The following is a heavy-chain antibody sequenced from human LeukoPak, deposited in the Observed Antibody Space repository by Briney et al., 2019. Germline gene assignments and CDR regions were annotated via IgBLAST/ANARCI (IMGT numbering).Heavy chain of an antibody. J-gene: IGHJ5*01. CDR1: GFTFSNYW. CDR2: IKYDGSEK. D-gene: IGHD1/OR15-1a*01. CDR3: AREPLRTRWCDS. V-gene: IGHV3-7*03. Sequence: GGSLRLSCTASGFTFSNYWMSWVRQAPGKGLEWVANIKYDGSEKYYVDSVKGRLTISRDNAKNSLYLQMNSLRAEDTADYYSAREPLRTRWCDSWGQGTLVTVSS.